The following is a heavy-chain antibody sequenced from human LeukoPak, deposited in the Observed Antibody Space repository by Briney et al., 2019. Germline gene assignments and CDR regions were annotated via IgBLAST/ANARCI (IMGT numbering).Heavy chain of an antibody. Sequence: GGSLRLSCAASGFTFSRNGMHWVRQAPGKGLEWVTAISYDGSNKYYADSVKGRFTISRDNSKNTLYVQMNSLRAEDTAVYYCAKEGYSRGYYSYYYMDVWGKGTTVTVSS. CDR2: ISYDGSNK. CDR3: AKEGYSRGYYSYYYMDV. D-gene: IGHD6-13*01. V-gene: IGHV3-30*04. J-gene: IGHJ6*03. CDR1: GFTFSRNG.